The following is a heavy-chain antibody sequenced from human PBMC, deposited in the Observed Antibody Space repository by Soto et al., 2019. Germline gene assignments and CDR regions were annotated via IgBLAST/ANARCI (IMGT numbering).Heavy chain of an antibody. CDR3: AADLRLGYCSGGSCRSDAFDI. J-gene: IGHJ3*02. Sequence: SVKVSCKASGFTFTSSAVQWVRQARGQRLEWIGWIVVGSGNTNYAQKFQERVTITRDMSTSTAYMELSSLRSEDTAVYYCAADLRLGYCSGGSCRSDAFDIWGQGTMVSVSS. D-gene: IGHD2-15*01. V-gene: IGHV1-58*01. CDR1: GFTFTSSA. CDR2: IVVGSGNT.